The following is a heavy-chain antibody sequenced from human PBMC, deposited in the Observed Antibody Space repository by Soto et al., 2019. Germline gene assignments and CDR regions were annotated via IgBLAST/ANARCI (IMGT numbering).Heavy chain of an antibody. V-gene: IGHV1-3*01. CDR3: QIVVVITTNGAFDY. Sequence: GASVKASCKASGYTFTSYAMHWVRQAPGQRLEWMGWINAGNGNTKYSQKFQGRVTITRDTSASTAYMELSSLRSEDTAVYYCQIVVVITTNGAFDYWGQGTLVTVSS. J-gene: IGHJ4*02. CDR1: GYTFTSYA. CDR2: INAGNGNT. D-gene: IGHD3-22*01.